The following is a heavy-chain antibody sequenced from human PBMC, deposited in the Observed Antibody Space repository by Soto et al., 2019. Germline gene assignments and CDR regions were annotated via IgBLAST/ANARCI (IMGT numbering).Heavy chain of an antibody. CDR1: GYTFTSYG. CDR3: ARDPMYSSSWYLGY. CDR2: ISAYNGNT. J-gene: IGHJ4*02. D-gene: IGHD6-13*01. V-gene: IGHV1-18*04. Sequence: ASVKVSCKASGYTFTSYGISWVRQAPGQGLEWMGWISAYNGNTNYAQKLQGRVTMTTDTSTSSAYMELRSLRSDDTAVYYCARDPMYSSSWYLGYWGQGTLVTVSS.